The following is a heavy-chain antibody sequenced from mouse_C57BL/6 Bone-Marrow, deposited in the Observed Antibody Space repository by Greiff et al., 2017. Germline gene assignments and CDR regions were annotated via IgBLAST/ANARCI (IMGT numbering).Heavy chain of an antibody. CDR3: ARSGGSSLFAY. CDR1: GYTFTSYW. V-gene: IGHV1-64*01. Sequence: QVQLQQPGAELVKPGASVKLSCKASGYTFTSYWMHWVKQRPGQGLEWIGMIYPNSGSTNYNEKFKSKDTLTVDKSSSTAYMQLSSLTSEDSAVYYCARSGGSSLFAYWGQGTLVTVSA. CDR2: IYPNSGST. J-gene: IGHJ3*01. D-gene: IGHD1-1*01.